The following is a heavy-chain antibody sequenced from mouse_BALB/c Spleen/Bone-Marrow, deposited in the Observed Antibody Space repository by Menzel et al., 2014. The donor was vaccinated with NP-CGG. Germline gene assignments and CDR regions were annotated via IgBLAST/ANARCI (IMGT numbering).Heavy chain of an antibody. Sequence: VKLVESGTEVVRPGASVKLSCKASGYSFTTYWMNWVKQRPGQGLERIGMIHPSDSETRLNQKFKDKATLTVDKSSSTAYMQLNSPTSEDSAVYYCAREKVYYGISWFAYWGQGTLVTVSA. V-gene: IGHV1-61*01. CDR1: GYSFTTYW. CDR2: IHPSDSET. J-gene: IGHJ3*01. D-gene: IGHD2-1*01. CDR3: AREKVYYGISWFAY.